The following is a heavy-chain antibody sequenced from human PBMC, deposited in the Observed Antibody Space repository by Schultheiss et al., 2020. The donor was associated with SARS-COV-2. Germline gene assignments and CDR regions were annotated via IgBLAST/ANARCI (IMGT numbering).Heavy chain of an antibody. CDR2: INNSGAST. CDR1: GFTFSNYY. CDR3: ARGGYCSGGSCFNFDY. D-gene: IGHD2-15*01. V-gene: IGHV3-11*04. J-gene: IGHJ4*02. Sequence: GGSLRLSCAASGFTFSNYYMNWVRQAPGKGLEWVSGINNSGASTYYADSVKGRFTISRDNAKNSLYLQMNSLRAEDTAVYYCARGGYCSGGSCFNFDYWGQGTLVTVSS.